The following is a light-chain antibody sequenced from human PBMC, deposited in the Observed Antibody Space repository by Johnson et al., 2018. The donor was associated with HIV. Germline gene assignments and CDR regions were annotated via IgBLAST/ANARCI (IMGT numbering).Light chain of an antibody. CDR3: GTWDSSLSAGEYV. V-gene: IGLV1-51*01. Sequence: QPVLTQPPSVSAAPGQKVTISCSGSSSNIGNNYVSWYQQVPGTAPKLLIYDNNRRPSGIPDRFSGSKSGTSATLGITGLQTGDEADYYCGTWDSSLSAGEYVFGTGTKVSVL. CDR1: SSNIGNNY. CDR2: DNN. J-gene: IGLJ1*01.